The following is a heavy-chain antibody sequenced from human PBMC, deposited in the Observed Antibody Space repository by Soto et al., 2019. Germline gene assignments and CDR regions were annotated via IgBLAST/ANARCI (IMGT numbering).Heavy chain of an antibody. CDR2: IYWDDDK. J-gene: IGHJ4*02. CDR1: GFSLSTSGVG. Sequence: QITLKESGPPLVKPTQTLTLTCTFSGFSLSTSGVGVGWIRQPPGKALEWLALIYWDDDKRYSPSLKSRLTPNKSAXXNQVVLTITNMDPVDTATYYCGHSPYDSSGYYYGYWGQGTLVTVSS. CDR3: GHSPYDSSGYYYGY. D-gene: IGHD3-22*01. V-gene: IGHV2-5*02.